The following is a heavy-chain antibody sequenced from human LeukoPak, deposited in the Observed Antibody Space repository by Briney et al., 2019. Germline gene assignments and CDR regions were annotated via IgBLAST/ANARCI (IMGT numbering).Heavy chain of an antibody. V-gene: IGHV1-2*02. CDR2: INPNSGGT. CDR1: GYTFTGYY. D-gene: IGHD2-2*01. Sequence: ASVKVSCKASGYTFTGYYMHWVRQAPGQGLEWMGWINPNSGGTNYAQKFQGRVTMTRDTSISTAYMELSRLRSDDTAVYYCARAPYCSSTSCYWFYNWFDPWGQGTLVPVSS. CDR3: ARAPYCSSTSCYWFYNWFDP. J-gene: IGHJ5*02.